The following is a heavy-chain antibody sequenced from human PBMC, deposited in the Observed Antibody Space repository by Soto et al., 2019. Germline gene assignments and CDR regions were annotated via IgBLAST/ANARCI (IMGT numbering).Heavy chain of an antibody. J-gene: IGHJ5*02. V-gene: IGHV2-5*02. D-gene: IGHD3-16*01. CDR1: GLSLSTSGEA. CDR2: IYWDDDK. Sequence: QITLKESGPTLVKPTQTLTLTCTFSGLSLSTSGEAVGWIRQPPGKALEWLALIYWDDDKRYNPTLKTRLTITKETFKNQVVLTMTNMDPVDTATYYCAHYASTSPAGWFDPWCQGILVTVSS. CDR3: AHYASTSPAGWFDP.